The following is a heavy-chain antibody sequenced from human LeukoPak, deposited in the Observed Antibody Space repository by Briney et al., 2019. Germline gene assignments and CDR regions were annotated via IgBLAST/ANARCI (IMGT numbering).Heavy chain of an antibody. V-gene: IGHV1-18*01. CDR2: ISGYNGNT. D-gene: IGHD3-3*01. Sequence: EASVNVSCKTSGYTFNSYGISWVRQAPGQGLEWMGWISGYNGNTNYAQKLQGRVTMTIDTSTSTAYMELRSLRSDDTAVYYCARSRITIFGVVIPDFDYWGQGTLVTVSS. J-gene: IGHJ4*02. CDR3: ARSRITIFGVVIPDFDY. CDR1: GYTFNSYG.